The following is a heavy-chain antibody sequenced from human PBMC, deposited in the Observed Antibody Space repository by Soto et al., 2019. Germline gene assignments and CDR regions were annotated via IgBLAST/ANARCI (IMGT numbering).Heavy chain of an antibody. J-gene: IGHJ6*02. CDR1: GASISSYY. D-gene: IGHD6-13*01. V-gene: IGHV4-4*07. CDR3: ARDGMAARMDV. Sequence: SETLSLTCTVSGASISSYYWSWIRQPAGKGLEWIGRIYISGSTNYNPSLKSRVTMSVDTSKNQLSLKLRSVTAADTAVYYCARDGMAARMDVWGQGTTVTVS. CDR2: IYISGST.